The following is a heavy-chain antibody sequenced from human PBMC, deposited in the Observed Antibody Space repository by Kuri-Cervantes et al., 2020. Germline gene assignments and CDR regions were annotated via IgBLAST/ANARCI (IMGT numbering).Heavy chain of an antibody. V-gene: IGHV4-34*09. Sequence: SETLSLTCAVYGGSFSGYYWSWIRQPPGKGLEWIGEINHSGSTNYNPSLKSRVTISVDTSKNQFSLKLSSVTAADTAVYYCARLPRLGELSPNAFDIWGQGIMVTVSS. CDR1: GGSFSGYY. J-gene: IGHJ3*02. D-gene: IGHD3-16*02. CDR2: INHSGST. CDR3: ARLPRLGELSPNAFDI.